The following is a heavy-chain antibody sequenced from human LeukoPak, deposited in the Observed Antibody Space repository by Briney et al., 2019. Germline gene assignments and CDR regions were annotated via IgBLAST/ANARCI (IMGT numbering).Heavy chain of an antibody. J-gene: IGHJ3*02. CDR2: IYPGDSDT. D-gene: IGHD3-22*01. V-gene: IGHV5-51*01. CDR1: GYNFTSYW. CDR3: ARVYDSSGYYWYGFDI. Sequence: GESLKISFKGFGYNFTSYWIGWVRQMPGKGLEWMGIIYPGDSDTIYSPSFQGQVTISADKSINTAYLQWSSLKASDTAMYYCARVYDSSGYYWYGFDIWGQGTMVTVSS.